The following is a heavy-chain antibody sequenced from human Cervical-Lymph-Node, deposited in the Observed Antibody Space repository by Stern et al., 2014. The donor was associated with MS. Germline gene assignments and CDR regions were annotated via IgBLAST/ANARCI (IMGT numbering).Heavy chain of an antibody. CDR1: GGTLNTSA. CDR3: ARVRCPNGVCYPRLDY. D-gene: IGHD2-8*01. V-gene: IGHV1-69*01. J-gene: IGHJ4*02. CDR2: IIPIFGAT. Sequence: QMQLVQSGAEVKKPGSSVKVSCKASGGTLNTSAINWVRQAPGQGLEWMGGIIPIFGATNYAQKFQGRLTITADESTTTAYMELNSLMSEDTAMYYCARVRCPNGVCYPRLDYWGQGILVTVSS.